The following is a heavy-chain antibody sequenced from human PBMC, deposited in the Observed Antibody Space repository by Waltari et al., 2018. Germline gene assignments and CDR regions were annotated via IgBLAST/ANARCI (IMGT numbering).Heavy chain of an antibody. V-gene: IGHV3-23*04. Sequence: EVQLVESGGGLVQPGGSLRLSCAASGFTFNAYAMNWVRQSPGKGLEWVSSVSGSDSNTYYVDSVKGRFTISRDNSKDTLFLQMNSLTAEDTAIYYCSKDDRGYYKSSDDWGQGTLVTVSS. CDR3: SKDDRGYYKSSDD. CDR1: GFTFNAYA. CDR2: VSGSDSNT. D-gene: IGHD3-22*01. J-gene: IGHJ4*02.